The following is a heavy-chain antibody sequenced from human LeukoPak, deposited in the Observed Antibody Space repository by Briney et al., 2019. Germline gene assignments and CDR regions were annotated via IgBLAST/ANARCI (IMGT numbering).Heavy chain of an antibody. J-gene: IGHJ3*02. Sequence: GGSLRLSCAASGFTFSSFWMSWVRQAPGKGLEWVANIKLDVSETYYVESERGRFTISRDNTKNLLYLQMDSLRAEDTAVYYCAREGEGGFDIWGQGTMVTVSS. CDR3: AREGEGGFDI. V-gene: IGHV3-7*01. CDR2: IKLDVSET. D-gene: IGHD3-16*01. CDR1: GFTFSSFW.